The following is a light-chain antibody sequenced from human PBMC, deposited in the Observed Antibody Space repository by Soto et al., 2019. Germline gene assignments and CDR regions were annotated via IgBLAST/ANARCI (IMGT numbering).Light chain of an antibody. J-gene: IGKJ5*01. Sequence: PGETATLPCTHNQTVSITYLTWYQQKPGQAPRLLIFGASKSATGIPDRCSGSGSGREFALTISGLEPEDFAVYYCQQYGSASLISFGQGTRLEIK. CDR3: QQYGSASLIS. V-gene: IGKV3-20*01. CDR1: QTVSITY. CDR2: GAS.